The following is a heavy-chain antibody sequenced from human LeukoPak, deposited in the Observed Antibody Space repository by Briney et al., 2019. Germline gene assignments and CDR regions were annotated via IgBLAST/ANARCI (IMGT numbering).Heavy chain of an antibody. J-gene: IGHJ6*03. V-gene: IGHV3-21*01. CDR2: ISSSSSYI. D-gene: IGHD3-22*01. CDR1: GFTFSSYS. CDR3: ARGLKGVEVISLYYMDV. Sequence: GGSLRLSCAASGFTFSSYSMNWVRQAPGKGLEWVSSISSSSSYIYYADSVKGRFTISRDNAKNSLYLQMNSLRAEDTAVYYCARGLKGVEVISLYYMDVWGKGTTVTVSS.